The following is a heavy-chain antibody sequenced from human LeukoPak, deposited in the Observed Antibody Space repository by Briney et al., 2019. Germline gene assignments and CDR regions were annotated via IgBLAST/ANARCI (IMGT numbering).Heavy chain of an antibody. Sequence: PSETLSLTCTVSGYSISTGYYWDWIRQPPGKGLEWIGTFYHGGSTYYNPSLKSRVTISVDTSKNQFSLKLSSVTAADTAVYYCAREVWGTMVRGVINRSFDPWGQGTLVTVSS. CDR1: GYSISTGYY. D-gene: IGHD3-10*01. CDR2: FYHGGST. J-gene: IGHJ5*02. CDR3: AREVWGTMVRGVINRSFDP. V-gene: IGHV4-38-2*02.